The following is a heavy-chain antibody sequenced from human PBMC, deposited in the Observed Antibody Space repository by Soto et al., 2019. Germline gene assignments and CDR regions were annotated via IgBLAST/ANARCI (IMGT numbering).Heavy chain of an antibody. V-gene: IGHV4-39*01. CDR3: ARRPLPSGSDAFDI. Sequence: SETLSLTCTVSGGSISSSSYYWGWIRQPPGKGLEWIGSIYYSGSTYYNPSLKSRVTISVDTSKNQFSLKLSSVTAADTAVYYGARRPLPSGSDAFDIWGQGTMVTVSS. J-gene: IGHJ3*02. CDR1: GGSISSSSYY. D-gene: IGHD1-26*01. CDR2: IYYSGST.